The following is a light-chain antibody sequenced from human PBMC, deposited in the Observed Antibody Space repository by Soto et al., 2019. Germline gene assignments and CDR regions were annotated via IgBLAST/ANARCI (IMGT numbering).Light chain of an antibody. CDR3: CSYGGYFWV. Sequence: QSVLTQPRSVSGSPGQSDTISCTGTSSDVGGYDYVSWFQHHPGKVPKLMIYDVTKRPSGVPDRFSASKSGNTASLTISGLQAEDEADYYCCSYGGYFWVFGGGTKLTVL. J-gene: IGLJ3*02. V-gene: IGLV2-11*01. CDR2: DVT. CDR1: SSDVGGYDY.